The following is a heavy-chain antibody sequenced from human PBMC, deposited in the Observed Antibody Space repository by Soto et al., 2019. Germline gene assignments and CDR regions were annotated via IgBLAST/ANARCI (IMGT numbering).Heavy chain of an antibody. CDR1: GGTFSSYA. V-gene: IGHV1-69*13. CDR3: ARLTFHYALSGMDA. J-gene: IGHJ6*02. D-gene: IGHD3-16*01. CDR2: IIPIFGTA. Sequence: GXSVKVSCKASGGTFSSYAISWVRQAPGQGLEWMGGIIPIFGTANYAQKFQGRVTITADESTSTAYMELSSLRSEDTAVYYCARLTFHYALSGMDAWGQGTTVTVSS.